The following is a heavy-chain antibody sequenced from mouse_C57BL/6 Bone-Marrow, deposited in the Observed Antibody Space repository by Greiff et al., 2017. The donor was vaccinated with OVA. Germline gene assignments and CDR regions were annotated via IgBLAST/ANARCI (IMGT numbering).Heavy chain of an antibody. CDR2: IDPENGDT. D-gene: IGHD2-1*01. CDR1: GFNIKDDY. V-gene: IGHV14-4*01. J-gene: IGHJ3*01. Sequence: VQLQQSGAELVRPGASVKLSCTASGFNIKDDYMHWVKQRPEQGLEWIGWIDPENGDTEYASKFQGKATITADTSSNTAYLQLSSLTSEDTAVYYCTTKGNYVGFAYGGQGTLVTVSA. CDR3: TTKGNYVGFAY.